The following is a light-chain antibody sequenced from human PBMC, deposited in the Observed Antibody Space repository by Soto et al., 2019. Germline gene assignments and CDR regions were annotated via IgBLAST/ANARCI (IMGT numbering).Light chain of an antibody. CDR1: QGISSG. Sequence: IKLTQSPSSLSASVGDRVTITPRASQGISSGLGWYQQKPGKAPNLLIYYAFSLESGVRSRFSGIGSWTDFSHTISSLQPEDFASCYCQQFNSYPHTFGGGGKVDIK. J-gene: IGKJ4*01. CDR3: QQFNSYPHT. V-gene: IGKV1-13*02. CDR2: YAF.